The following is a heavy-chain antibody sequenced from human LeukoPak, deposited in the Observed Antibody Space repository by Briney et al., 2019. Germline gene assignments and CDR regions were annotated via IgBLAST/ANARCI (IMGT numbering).Heavy chain of an antibody. CDR3: ARDYDGYSGSSVLDY. J-gene: IGHJ4*02. CDR1: GGTFSSYA. D-gene: IGHD1-26*01. CDR2: IIPILGIA. V-gene: IGHV1-69*04. Sequence: ASVKVSCKASGGTFSSYAISWVRQAPGQGLEWMGRIIPILGIANYAQKFQGRVTITADKSTSTAYMELSSLRSEDTAVYYCARDYDGYSGSSVLDYWGQGTLVTVSS.